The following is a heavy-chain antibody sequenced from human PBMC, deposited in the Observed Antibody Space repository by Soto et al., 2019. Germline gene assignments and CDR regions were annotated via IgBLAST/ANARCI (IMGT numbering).Heavy chain of an antibody. CDR2: ISSSSSYI. Sequence: EVQLVESGGGLVKPGGSLRLSCAASGFTFSSYSMNWVRQAPGKGLEWVSSISSSSSYIYYADSVKGRFTISRDNAKNSLYLQMNRLRAEDTAVYYCARDSGSSPSYYGMDVWGQGTTVTVSS. D-gene: IGHD6-6*01. CDR1: GFTFSSYS. CDR3: ARDSGSSPSYYGMDV. J-gene: IGHJ6*02. V-gene: IGHV3-21*01.